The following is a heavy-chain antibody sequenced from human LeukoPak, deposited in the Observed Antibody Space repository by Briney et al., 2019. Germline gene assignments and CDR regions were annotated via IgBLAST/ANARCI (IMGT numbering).Heavy chain of an antibody. CDR2: IFYSGNT. CDR3: ASLLDGGVAHWLDP. D-gene: IGHD2-8*02. V-gene: IGHV4-30-4*01. CDR1: GGSISCGDYY. J-gene: IGHJ5*02. Sequence: TSETLSLTCTVSGGSISCGDYYWSWIRQPPGKGLKWIGYIFYSGNTYYNPSLKSRVPISVDTSKNQFSLMLSSVTAADTAVYYCASLLDGGVAHWLDPWGQGTLVTVSP.